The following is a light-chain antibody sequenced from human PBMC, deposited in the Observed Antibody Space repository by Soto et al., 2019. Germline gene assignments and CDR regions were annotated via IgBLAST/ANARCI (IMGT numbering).Light chain of an antibody. V-gene: IGKV3-20*01. J-gene: IGKJ1*01. CDR2: DSS. CDR3: QQYARSSWT. Sequence: EMVLTQSPYTLSLSPGERVTLSCRASQRVSNSYLVWYQQKPGQTPRLLIYDSSTRATGIPDRFSGSGSGTDFTLTISRLEPEDSAVYYCQQYARSSWTFGQGTKVEIK. CDR1: QRVSNSY.